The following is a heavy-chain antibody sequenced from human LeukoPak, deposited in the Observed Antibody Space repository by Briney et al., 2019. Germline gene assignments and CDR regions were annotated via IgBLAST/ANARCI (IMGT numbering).Heavy chain of an antibody. CDR2: IIPIFGTA. CDR1: GGTFSSYA. J-gene: IGHJ4*02. D-gene: IGHD3-22*01. Sequence: SVKVSCKASGGTFSSYAISWVRRAPGQGLEWMGRIIPIFGTANYAQKFQGRVTITTDESTSTAYMELSSLRSEDTAVYYCARGTSRYYDSSGYLDWGQGTLVTVSS. CDR3: ARGTSRYYDSSGYLD. V-gene: IGHV1-69*05.